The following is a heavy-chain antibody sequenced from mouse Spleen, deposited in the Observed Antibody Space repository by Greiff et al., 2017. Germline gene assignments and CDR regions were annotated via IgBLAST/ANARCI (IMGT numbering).Heavy chain of an antibody. D-gene: IGHD4-1*02. CDR1: GDSITSGY. J-gene: IGHJ3*01. V-gene: IGHV3-8*02. Sequence: EVKLMESGPSLVKPSQTLSLTCSVSGDSITSGYWNWIRKFPGNKLEYMGYISYSGSTYYNPSLKSRISITRDTSKNQYYLQLNSVTTEDTATYYCARLGTTGTGFAYWGQGTLVTVSA. CDR2: ISYSGST. CDR3: ARLGTTGTGFAY.